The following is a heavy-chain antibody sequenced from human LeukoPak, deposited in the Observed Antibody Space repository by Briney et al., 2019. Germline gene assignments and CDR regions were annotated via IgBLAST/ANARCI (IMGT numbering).Heavy chain of an antibody. Sequence: ASVKVSCKASGYTFTSYDINWVRQATGQGLEWMGWMNPNSGNTGYAQKFQGRVTMTRNTSISTAYMELSSLRSEDTAVYYCARGGDGYSYYYYYMDVWGKGTTVTVPS. J-gene: IGHJ6*03. CDR2: MNPNSGNT. V-gene: IGHV1-8*01. CDR1: GYTFTSYD. CDR3: ARGGDGYSYYYYYMDV. D-gene: IGHD5-24*01.